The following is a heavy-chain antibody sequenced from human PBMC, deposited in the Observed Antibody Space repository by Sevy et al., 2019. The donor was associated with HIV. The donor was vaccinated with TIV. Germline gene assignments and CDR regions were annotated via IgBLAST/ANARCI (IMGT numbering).Heavy chain of an antibody. J-gene: IGHJ3*01. CDR3: ARPYGSGSWEAFDL. CDR1: GFTFSTYP. D-gene: IGHD3-10*01. CDR2: ISFSSNYI. V-gene: IGHV3-21*01. Sequence: GGSLRLSYAASGFTFSTYPMNWVRQAPGKGLEWVSSISFSSNYIYYADSVKGRFTIFRDNAKNSVYLQMNSLRVEDTAVYYCARPYGSGSWEAFDLWGQGTLVTVSS.